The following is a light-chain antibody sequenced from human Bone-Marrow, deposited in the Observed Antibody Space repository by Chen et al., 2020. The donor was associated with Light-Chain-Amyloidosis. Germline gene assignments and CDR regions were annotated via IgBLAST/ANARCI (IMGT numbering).Light chain of an antibody. CDR3: QVWDRSSDRPV. V-gene: IGLV3-21*02. CDR1: NIGSTS. J-gene: IGLJ3*02. CDR2: DDS. Sequence: SSVLTQSSSVSAAPGPAATSACGGNNIGSTSVHWYQQTPGRAPLLVVYDDSDRPSGIPERLSGSNSGNTSTLTISRVEAGDEADYYCQVWDRSSDRPVFGGGTKLTVL.